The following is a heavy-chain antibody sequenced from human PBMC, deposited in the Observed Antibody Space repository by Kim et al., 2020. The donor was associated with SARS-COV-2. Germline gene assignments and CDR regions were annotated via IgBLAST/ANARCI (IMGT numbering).Heavy chain of an antibody. V-gene: IGHV1-69*13. CDR2: IIPIFGTA. CDR1: GGTFSSYA. CDR3: ARDLGLYPFHLWFGEVPGYYGMDV. J-gene: IGHJ6*02. Sequence: SVKVSCKASGGTFSSYAISWVRQAPGQGLEWMGGIIPIFGTANYAQKFQGRVTITADESTSTAYMELSSLRSEDTAVYYCARDLGLYPFHLWFGEVPGYYGMDVWGQGTTVTVSS. D-gene: IGHD3-10*01.